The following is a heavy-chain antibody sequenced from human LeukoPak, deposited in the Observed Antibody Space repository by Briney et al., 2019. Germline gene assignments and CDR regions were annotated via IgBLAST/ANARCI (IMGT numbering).Heavy chain of an antibody. CDR1: GFTFSSYT. V-gene: IGHV3-30-3*01. CDR3: ARRATTERGHSYGLDF. Sequence: PGGSLRLSCAASGFTFSSYTMHWVRQTPGKGLEWVAVISDDAHGNVQYYADSVKGRFTMSRANSKNTLFLQLNSLRAEDTAMYYCARRATTERGHSYGLDFWGQGTLVTVSS. D-gene: IGHD5-18*01. CDR2: ISDDAHGNVQ. J-gene: IGHJ4*02.